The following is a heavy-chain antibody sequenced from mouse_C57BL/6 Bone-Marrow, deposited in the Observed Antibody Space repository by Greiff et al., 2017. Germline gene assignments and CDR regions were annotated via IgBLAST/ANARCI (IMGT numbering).Heavy chain of an antibody. CDR2: ISSGGSYT. Sequence: EVQVVESGGDLVKPGGSLKLSCAASGFTFSSYGMSWVRQTPDKRLEWVATISSGGSYTYYPDSVKGRFTISRDNAKNTLYLQMSSLKSEDTAMYYCARTAQATFYAMDYWGQGTSVTVSS. J-gene: IGHJ4*01. CDR1: GFTFSSYG. V-gene: IGHV5-6*01. D-gene: IGHD3-2*02. CDR3: ARTAQATFYAMDY.